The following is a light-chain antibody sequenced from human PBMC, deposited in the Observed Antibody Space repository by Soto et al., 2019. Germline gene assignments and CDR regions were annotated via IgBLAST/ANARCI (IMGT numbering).Light chain of an antibody. V-gene: IGKV3-15*01. CDR2: GAS. Sequence: EIVMTQSPPTLSVSPGDRATLSCRASQFIDSNLAWYQQKPGQAPRLLIYGASTRATGFPARFSGSGSGTEFTLTISSLQSEDFAVYYCLHYNNWPYTFGQGTKLEIK. J-gene: IGKJ2*01. CDR3: LHYNNWPYT. CDR1: QFIDSN.